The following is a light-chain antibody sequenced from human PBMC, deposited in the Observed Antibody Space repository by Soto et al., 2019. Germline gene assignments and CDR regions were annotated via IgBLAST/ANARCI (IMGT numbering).Light chain of an antibody. CDR2: AAS. V-gene: IGKV1D-12*01. CDR1: QGISRS. CDR3: QQADTFTIT. J-gene: IGKJ5*01. Sequence: DIQMTESPSSVSASVGHRVTITCKASQGISRSLTWYQQKPGKAPKLLIYAASSLQSGVPSRFSGSGFGTDFTLTISSLKNEDFAMYYCQQADTFTITFGQGTRLEIK.